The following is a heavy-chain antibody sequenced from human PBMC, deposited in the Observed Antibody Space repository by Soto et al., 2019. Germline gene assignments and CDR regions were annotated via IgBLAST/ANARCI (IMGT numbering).Heavy chain of an antibody. CDR1: GFTFASYT. D-gene: IGHD3-10*01. CDR2: ISDGGHNT. CDR3: VREYYGSGVI. J-gene: IGHJ4*02. Sequence: EAQLLESGGGIVEPGGSLRLSCAASGFTFASYTMSWVRQAPGKGLQWVSYISDGGHNTYYADSVKGRFTISRDDLEGTLYLQMNSLRAEDMALYYCVREYYGSGVIWGQGTLVTVSS. V-gene: IGHV3-23*01.